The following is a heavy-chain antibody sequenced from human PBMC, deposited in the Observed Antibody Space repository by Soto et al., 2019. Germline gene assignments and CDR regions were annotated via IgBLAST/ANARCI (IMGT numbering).Heavy chain of an antibody. D-gene: IGHD3-10*01. Sequence: QVQLVQSGAEVKKTGASVKVSCKASGYTFITYAIHWVRQAPGQRLEWMGWINGGNGNTKYSQKFQGRVTITRDTSASTAYMELSSLRSEGTAVYYCARDNGSGSYYPFDYWGQGTLVTVSS. CDR1: GYTFITYA. V-gene: IGHV1-3*01. CDR3: ARDNGSGSYYPFDY. J-gene: IGHJ4*02. CDR2: INGGNGNT.